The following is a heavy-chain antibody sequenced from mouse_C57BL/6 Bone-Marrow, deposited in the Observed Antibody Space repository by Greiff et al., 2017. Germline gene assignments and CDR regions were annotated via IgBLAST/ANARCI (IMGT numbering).Heavy chain of an antibody. Sequence: QVQLQQSGAELARPGASVKLSCKASGYTFTGYGISWVKQRTGQGLEWIGEIYPRRGNTYYNEKFKGKATLTADKSSSTAYMELRSLTSEDSAVYFCARAEIYYYAYWGQGTTLTVSS. V-gene: IGHV1-81*01. CDR2: IYPRRGNT. CDR3: ARAEIYYYAY. J-gene: IGHJ2*01. CDR1: GYTFTGYG. D-gene: IGHD1-1*01.